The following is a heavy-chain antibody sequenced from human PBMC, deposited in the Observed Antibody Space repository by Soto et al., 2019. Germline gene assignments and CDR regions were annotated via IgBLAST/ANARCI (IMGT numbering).Heavy chain of an antibody. CDR3: ARDSGVTNYYYYGMDV. D-gene: IGHD2-21*02. CDR2: IIPIFGTA. V-gene: IGHV1-69*01. Sequence: QVQLVQSGAAVKKPGASVKVSCKASGYTFTDYYVHWVRQAPGQGLEWMGWIIPIFGTANYAQKFQGRVTITADESTSTAYMELSSLRSEDTAVYYCARDSGVTNYYYYGMDVWGQGTTVTVSS. CDR1: GYTFTDYY. J-gene: IGHJ6*02.